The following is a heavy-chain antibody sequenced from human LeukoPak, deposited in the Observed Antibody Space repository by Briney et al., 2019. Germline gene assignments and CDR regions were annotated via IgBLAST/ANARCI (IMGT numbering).Heavy chain of an antibody. J-gene: IGHJ4*02. Sequence: GRSLRLSCVASGFTFGSYGMHWVRQAPGKGLEWVAFISYDGSKKYYADSLKGRFSISRDNSKSTLDLQMNSLRPEDTALYYCAKLGYVGSGSPRLVDYWGQGTLVTVSS. D-gene: IGHD3-22*01. CDR1: GFTFGSYG. V-gene: IGHV3-30*18. CDR3: AKLGYVGSGSPRLVDY. CDR2: ISYDGSKK.